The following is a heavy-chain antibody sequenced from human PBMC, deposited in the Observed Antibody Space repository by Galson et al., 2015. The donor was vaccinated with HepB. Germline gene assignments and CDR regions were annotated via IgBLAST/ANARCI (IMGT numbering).Heavy chain of an antibody. J-gene: IGHJ3*02. Sequence: SVKVSCKAFGYSFTAYYMHWVRQAPGQGLEWMGWINPNSGDTNYAQKFQDRVTMTRDTSISTVYMELGGLTSDDTAVYYCARLSKYSDFRSRSYNEAVDIWGQGTMVTVSS. CDR1: GYSFTAYY. D-gene: IGHD3-3*01. CDR2: INPNSGDT. V-gene: IGHV1-2*02. CDR3: ARLSKYSDFRSRSYNEAVDI.